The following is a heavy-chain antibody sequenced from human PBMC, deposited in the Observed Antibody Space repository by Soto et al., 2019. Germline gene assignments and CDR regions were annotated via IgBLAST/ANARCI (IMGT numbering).Heavy chain of an antibody. CDR2: IIPILGIA. Sequence: SVKVSCKASGGTFSSYTISWVRQAPGQGLEWMGRIIPILGIANYAQKCQGRVTITADKSTSTAYMELSSLRSEDTAVYYCARVRRTTQMGGNYFDYWGQGTLVTVSS. CDR3: ARVRRTTQMGGNYFDY. CDR1: GGTFSSYT. J-gene: IGHJ4*02. D-gene: IGHD1-1*01. V-gene: IGHV1-69*02.